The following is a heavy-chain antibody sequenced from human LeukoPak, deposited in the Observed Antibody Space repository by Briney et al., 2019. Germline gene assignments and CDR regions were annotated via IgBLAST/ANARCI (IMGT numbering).Heavy chain of an antibody. J-gene: IGHJ5*02. D-gene: IGHD1-20*01. Sequence: GASVKVSCKASGGTFSSYTITWVRQAPGQGLEWMRRIIPILGIANYAQKFQGRVTITADKSTSTAYMELSSLRSEDTAVYYCARVLTDNWNWFDPWGQGTLVTVSS. CDR2: IIPILGIA. CDR3: ARVLTDNWNWFDP. CDR1: GGTFSSYT. V-gene: IGHV1-69*02.